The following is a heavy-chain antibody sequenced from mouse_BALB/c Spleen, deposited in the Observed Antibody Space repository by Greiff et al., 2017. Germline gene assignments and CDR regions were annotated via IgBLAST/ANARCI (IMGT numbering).Heavy chain of an antibody. D-gene: IGHD1-1*01. J-gene: IGHJ4*01. CDR2: INSNGGST. Sequence: EVHLVESGGGLVQPGGSLKLSCAASGFTFSSYGMSWVRQTPDKRLELVATINSNGGSTYYPDSVKGRFTISRDNAKNNLYLQMSSLKSEDTAMYYCARDCYGYAMDYWGQGTSVTVSS. V-gene: IGHV5-6-3*01. CDR3: ARDCYGYAMDY. CDR1: GFTFSSYG.